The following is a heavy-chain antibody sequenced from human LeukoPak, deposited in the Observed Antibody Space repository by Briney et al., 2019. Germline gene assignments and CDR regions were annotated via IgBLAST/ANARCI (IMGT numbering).Heavy chain of an antibody. J-gene: IGHJ6*03. CDR2: IIPIFGTA. V-gene: IGHV1-69*13. Sequence: GASVKVSCKASGGTFSSYAISWVRQAPGQGLEWMGGIIPIFGTANYAQKFQGRVTITADESTSTAYMELSSLRSEDTAVYYCARSRPLDSSGYYYYYYYYMDVWDKGTTVTVSS. CDR3: ARSRPLDSSGYYYYYYYYMDV. CDR1: GGTFSSYA. D-gene: IGHD3-22*01.